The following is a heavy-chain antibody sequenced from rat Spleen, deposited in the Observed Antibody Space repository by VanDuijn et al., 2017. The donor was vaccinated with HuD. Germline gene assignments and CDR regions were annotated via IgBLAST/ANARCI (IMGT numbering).Heavy chain of an antibody. J-gene: IGHJ2*01. Sequence: QVQLRESGPGLVQPSQTLSLTCTVSGFSLTSYNVHWVRQPTGKGLEWMGVIWTGGSTDYNSALKSRLSISRDTSESQVFLKMTSLQSEDTTTYYCARDLDGYFDYWGQGVMVTVSS. CDR2: IWTGGST. V-gene: IGHV2-30*01. CDR1: GFSLTSYN. CDR3: ARDLDGYFDY. D-gene: IGHD1-12*03.